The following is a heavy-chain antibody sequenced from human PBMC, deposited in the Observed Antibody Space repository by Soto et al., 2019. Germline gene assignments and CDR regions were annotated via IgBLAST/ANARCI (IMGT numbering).Heavy chain of an antibody. CDR1: GGSISSGGYY. J-gene: IGHJ3*02. CDR2: IYYSGST. V-gene: IGHV4-31*03. CDR3: ASSSPGVVVVPAAMFPQGDAFDI. Sequence: SETLSLTCTVSGGSISSGGYYWSWIRQHPGKGLEWIGYIYYSGSTYYNPSLKSRVTISVDTSKNQFSLKLSPVTAADTAVYYCASSSPGVVVVPAAMFPQGDAFDIWGQGTMVTVSS. D-gene: IGHD2-2*01.